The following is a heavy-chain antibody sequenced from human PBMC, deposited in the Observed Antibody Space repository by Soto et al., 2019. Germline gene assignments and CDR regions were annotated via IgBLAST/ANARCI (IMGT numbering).Heavy chain of an antibody. J-gene: IGHJ6*02. V-gene: IGHV3-53*01. CDR3: ARDRDSSGWYRIQIYGMDV. CDR1: GFSVSMNY. Sequence: FLRLSSAVSGFSVSMNYMSWGRQGPGKGLESGSVIYSGGTTYYADSVKGRFTVSRDNSKNALYLQMSSLRAEDTAVYYCARDRDSSGWYRIQIYGMDVWGQGTTVTVSS. CDR2: IYSGGTT. D-gene: IGHD6-19*01.